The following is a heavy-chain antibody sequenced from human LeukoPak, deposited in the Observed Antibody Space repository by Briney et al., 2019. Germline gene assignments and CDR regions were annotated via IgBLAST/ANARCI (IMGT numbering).Heavy chain of an antibody. J-gene: IGHJ4*02. CDR1: GYSFTTYG. D-gene: IGHD6-13*01. Sequence: EASVKVSCKASGYSFTTYGISWVRQAPGQGLEWMGWINADNGNTNLAQKFQGRVTMTTDTSTSTAYMELRGLRSDDAAVYYCAREAAAGWIDYWGQGTLVTVSS. V-gene: IGHV1-18*01. CDR3: AREAAAGWIDY. CDR2: INADNGNT.